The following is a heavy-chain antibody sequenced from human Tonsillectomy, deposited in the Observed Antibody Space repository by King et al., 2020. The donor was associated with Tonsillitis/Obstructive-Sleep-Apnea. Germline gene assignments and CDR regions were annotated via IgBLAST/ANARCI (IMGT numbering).Heavy chain of an antibody. J-gene: IGHJ6*03. Sequence: QLQESGPGLVKPSETLSLTCTASGGSSRSYYWSCIQQPPGKGLEWMGYIYYVGSTNYNPSLKSRVTISVDTSKNQFSLKLSSVTAADTAVYYCARGDYYYYMDVWGKGTTVTVSS. CDR3: ARGDYYYYMDV. V-gene: IGHV4-59*01. CDR1: GGSSRSYY. CDR2: IYYVGST.